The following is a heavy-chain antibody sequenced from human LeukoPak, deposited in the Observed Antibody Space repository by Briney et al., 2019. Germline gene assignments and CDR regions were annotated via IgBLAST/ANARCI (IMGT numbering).Heavy chain of an antibody. V-gene: IGHV1-46*01. D-gene: IGHD5-24*01. CDR1: GYTFTSYY. Sequence: ASVEVSCKASGYTFTSYYMHWVRQAPGQGLEWMGIINPSGGSTSYAQKFQGRVTMTRDKSTSTVYVELSSLRSEDTAVYYCAREGEMATIKSETFDFWGQGTLVTVSS. CDR2: INPSGGST. J-gene: IGHJ4*02. CDR3: AREGEMATIKSETFDF.